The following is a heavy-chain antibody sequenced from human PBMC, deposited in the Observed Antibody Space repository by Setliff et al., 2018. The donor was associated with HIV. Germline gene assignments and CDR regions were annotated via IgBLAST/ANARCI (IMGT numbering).Heavy chain of an antibody. D-gene: IGHD5-12*01. V-gene: IGHV4-61*10. CDR2: IHYSGST. J-gene: IGHJ4*02. Sequence: SETLSLTCTVSGDSISSYTYYWSWIRQPAGKGLEWIGYIHYSGSTHYNPSLDSRLTISVDTSQNRFSLKLSSVTAADTAVYFCASGRGAKAGYDYFGSWGQGTLVTVSS. CDR1: GDSISSYTYY. CDR3: ASGRGAKAGYDYFGS.